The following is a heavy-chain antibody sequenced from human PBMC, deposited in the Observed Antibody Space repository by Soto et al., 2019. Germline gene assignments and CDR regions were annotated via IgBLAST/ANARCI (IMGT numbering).Heavy chain of an antibody. CDR3: AGTLSGRYYYGRFDY. CDR2: IYYSGST. J-gene: IGHJ4*02. D-gene: IGHD1-26*01. Sequence: ETLSLTCSVSGGSISSSSYFWDWIRQPPGKGLEWIGYIYYSGSTNYNPSLKSRVTISVDTSKNQFSLKLSSVTAADTAVYYCAGTLSGRYYYGRFDYWGQGTLVTVSS. V-gene: IGHV4-61*05. CDR1: GGSISSSSYF.